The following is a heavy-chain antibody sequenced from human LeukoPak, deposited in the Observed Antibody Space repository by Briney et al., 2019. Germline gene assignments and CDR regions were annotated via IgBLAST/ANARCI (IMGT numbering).Heavy chain of an antibody. CDR1: GGPISSYY. D-gene: IGHD6-19*01. CDR2: LFYSGST. V-gene: IGHV4-59*01. Sequence: SETLSLTCTVSGGPISSYYWSWIRQPPGKGLEWIAYLFYSGSTDYNPSLESRVTISVDTSRNQFSLRLTSVTAADTAIYYCARVSVAGTGPDYWGQGTLVTVSS. J-gene: IGHJ4*02. CDR3: ARVSVAGTGPDY.